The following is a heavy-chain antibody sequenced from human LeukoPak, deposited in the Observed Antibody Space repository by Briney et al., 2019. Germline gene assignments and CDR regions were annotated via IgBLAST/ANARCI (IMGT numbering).Heavy chain of an antibody. J-gene: IGHJ4*02. CDR3: AKWGDYDVLTGYYDPDY. CDR2: XXGSGGGT. Sequence: GGSLRLSCAASGFTFSNYAMSWVRQDPGKGLXXXXXXXGSGGGTYYADSAKGRFTISRDNSKNTLYLQMNRLRAEDTAVYYCAKWGDYDVLTGYYDPDYWGQGTLVTVSS. V-gene: IGHV3-23*01. D-gene: IGHD3-9*01. CDR1: GFTFSNYA.